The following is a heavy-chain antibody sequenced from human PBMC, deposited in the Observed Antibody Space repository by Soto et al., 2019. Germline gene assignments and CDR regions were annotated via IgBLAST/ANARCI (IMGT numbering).Heavy chain of an antibody. J-gene: IGHJ3*02. Sequence: QVTLKESGPVLVKPTQTLTLTCTVSGFSLSNARMGVAWIRQPPGKALEWLADIFSNDEKSYSSSLKSRLAISKDPSKSQVVLSMTNIDPLDTATYYCALAYYGSGIGAFEIWGQGTVVPVSS. V-gene: IGHV2-26*01. CDR3: ALAYYGSGIGAFEI. CDR2: IFSNDEK. CDR1: GFSLSNARMG. D-gene: IGHD3-10*01.